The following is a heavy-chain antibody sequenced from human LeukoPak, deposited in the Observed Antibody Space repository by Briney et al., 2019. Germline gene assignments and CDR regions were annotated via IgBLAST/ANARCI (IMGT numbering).Heavy chain of an antibody. Sequence: SETLSLTCTVSGGSISSSYYYWGWIRQPPGTGLEWIGSIYSSGSTYYNPSLKSRVTISVDTSKNQFSLMLSSVTAADTAVYYCARGYDSSAYYPFNYWGQGTLVTVSS. J-gene: IGHJ4*02. CDR1: GGSISSSYYY. CDR2: IYSSGST. D-gene: IGHD3-22*01. CDR3: ARGYDSSAYYPFNY. V-gene: IGHV4-39*07.